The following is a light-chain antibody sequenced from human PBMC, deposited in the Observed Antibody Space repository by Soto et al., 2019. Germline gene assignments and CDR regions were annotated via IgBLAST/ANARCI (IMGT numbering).Light chain of an antibody. CDR1: QSISNS. Sequence: DIQMTQSLSSLSASVGDTVTITCRASQSISNSLSWYQQKPGKAPKFLIYVASTLQRGVPSRFSGSGSGTDFTLTISTPQPEDVATYYCQQTFSPPSTFGQGTKLEIK. CDR2: VAS. V-gene: IGKV1-39*01. CDR3: QQTFSPPST. J-gene: IGKJ2*01.